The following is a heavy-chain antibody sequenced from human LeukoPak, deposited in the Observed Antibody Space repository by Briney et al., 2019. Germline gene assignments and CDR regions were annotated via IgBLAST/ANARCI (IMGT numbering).Heavy chain of an antibody. CDR1: GASISSSGSF. D-gene: IGHD3-10*01. CDR3: ARGMVRGVTIGYYYYYMDV. CDR2: ISHSGTT. Sequence: SETLSLTCAVSGASISSSGSFWGWFRQPPGKGLELLGTISHSGTTYYNPSLESRVTISTDTSKNNFSLKLTSVTAADTAVYYCARGMVRGVTIGYYYYYMDVWGKGTTVTVSS. V-gene: IGHV4-39*02. J-gene: IGHJ6*03.